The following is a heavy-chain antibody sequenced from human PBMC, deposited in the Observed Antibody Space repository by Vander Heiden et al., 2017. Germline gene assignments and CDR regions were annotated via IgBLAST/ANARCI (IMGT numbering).Heavy chain of an antibody. J-gene: IGHJ5*02. Sequence: QVQLVESGGGVVQPGRSLRLSCAASGFTFSSYGMHWVRQAPGKGLEWVAVIWYDGSNKYYADSVKGRFTISRDNSKNTRDLKMNSMRAEETAVYYCAIDPARRGEPYNWFDPWGHGSMVTVYS. V-gene: IGHV3-33*01. CDR2: IWYDGSNK. CDR1: GFTFSSYG. CDR3: AIDPARRGEPYNWFDP. D-gene: IGHD2-2*01.